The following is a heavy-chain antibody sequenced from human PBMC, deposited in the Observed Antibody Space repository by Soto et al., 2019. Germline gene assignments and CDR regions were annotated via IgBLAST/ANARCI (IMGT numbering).Heavy chain of an antibody. CDR2: TSAHNGNT. V-gene: IGHV1-18*01. CDR3: ARGRYGDY. Sequence: QVHLVQSGAEVKKPGASVKVSCKGSGYTFTTYGITWVRQAPGQGLEWMGWTSAHNGNTNYAQKLQGRVTVTRDPSPSTAYMELRCLSSDDTAVYYCARGRYGDYWGQGALVTVSS. J-gene: IGHJ4*02. D-gene: IGHD1-1*01. CDR1: GYTFTTYG.